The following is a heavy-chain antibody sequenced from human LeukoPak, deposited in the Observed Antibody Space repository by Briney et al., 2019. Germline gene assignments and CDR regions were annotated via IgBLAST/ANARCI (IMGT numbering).Heavy chain of an antibody. CDR2: MKEDGSDI. CDR3: ARGGARYLDS. J-gene: IGHJ4*02. Sequence: GGSLRLSCVGSGFTFSDAWMSWVRQAPGKGLEWVAKMKEDGSDIHYVDSVRGRFTICRDNAKNSLCLQMSSLRVEDTAVYYCARGGARYLDSWGQGILVTVSS. V-gene: IGHV3-7*01. D-gene: IGHD3-9*01. CDR1: GFTFSDAW.